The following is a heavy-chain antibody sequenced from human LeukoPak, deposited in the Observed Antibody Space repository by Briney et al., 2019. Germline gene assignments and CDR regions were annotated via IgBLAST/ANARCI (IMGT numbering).Heavy chain of an antibody. D-gene: IGHD3-22*01. CDR2: IYYSGST. CDR3: ARLAYYYDSSGYPLPDY. CDR1: GGSISSYY. V-gene: IGHV4-59*01. J-gene: IGHJ4*02. Sequence: SETLSLTCTVSGGSISSYYWSWIRQPPGKGLEWIGYIYYSGSTNYNPSLKSRVTISVDTSKNQFSLKLSSVTAADTAVYYCARLAYYYDSSGYPLPDYWGQGTLVTVSS.